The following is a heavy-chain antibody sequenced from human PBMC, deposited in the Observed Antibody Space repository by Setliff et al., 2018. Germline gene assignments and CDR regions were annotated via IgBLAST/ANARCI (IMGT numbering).Heavy chain of an antibody. Sequence: GESLRLSCAASGFSFSGSAVYWVRQASVKGLEWIGRIRGRTDNYATAYAASVRGRFTISRDDSKNTACLQMNSLKTEDTAVYYCTFARDGYDVFDIWGQGTMVTVSS. V-gene: IGHV3-73*01. CDR1: GFSFSGSA. CDR2: IRGRTDNYAT. CDR3: TFARDGYDVFDI. J-gene: IGHJ3*02. D-gene: IGHD5-18*01.